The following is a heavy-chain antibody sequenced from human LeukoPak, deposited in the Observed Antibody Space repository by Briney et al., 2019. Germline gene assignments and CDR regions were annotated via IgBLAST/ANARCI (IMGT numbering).Heavy chain of an antibody. J-gene: IGHJ4*02. D-gene: IGHD3-10*01. CDR2: ISSSSSYI. CDR3: AKDLTGWFGEHFDY. V-gene: IGHV3-21*01. Sequence: PGGSLRLSCAASGFPFSSYSMNWVPQAPGKGLEWVSSISSSSSYIYYADSVKGRFTISRDNSKNTLSLQMNSLRAEDTAVYYCAKDLTGWFGEHFDYWGQGTLVTVSS. CDR1: GFPFSSYS.